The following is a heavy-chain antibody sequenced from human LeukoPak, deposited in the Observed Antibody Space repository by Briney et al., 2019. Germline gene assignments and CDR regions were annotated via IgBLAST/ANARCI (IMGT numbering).Heavy chain of an antibody. Sequence: GGSLRLSCTASGFIFSTHEMNWVRQAPGKGLEWVSYISSSGSTMYYADSMKGRFSISRDNAKNSLYLQMNSLRAEDTAVYYCAREVYGSGSFDMVVWGKGTTVIVSS. J-gene: IGHJ6*03. CDR3: AREVYGSGSFDMVV. CDR2: ISSSGSTM. V-gene: IGHV3-48*03. D-gene: IGHD3-10*01. CDR1: GFIFSTHE.